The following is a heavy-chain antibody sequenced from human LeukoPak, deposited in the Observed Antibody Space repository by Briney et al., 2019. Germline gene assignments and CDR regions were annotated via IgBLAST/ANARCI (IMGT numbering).Heavy chain of an antibody. D-gene: IGHD3-16*01. Sequence: PGGSLRLSCAASGFTLSTYAMRWVRQAPGKGLEWVSSIGRSGDDTYYAGSVKGRFTISRDNSKNTLYLQMNSLRAEDTAVYYCATDWGSGRYYVRAFDLWGQGTVVTISS. CDR3: ATDWGSGRYYVRAFDL. V-gene: IGHV3-23*01. CDR2: IGRSGDDT. CDR1: GFTLSTYA. J-gene: IGHJ3*01.